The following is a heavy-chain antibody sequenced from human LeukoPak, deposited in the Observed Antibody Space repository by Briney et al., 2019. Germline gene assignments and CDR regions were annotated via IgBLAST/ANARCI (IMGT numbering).Heavy chain of an antibody. CDR3: ARVGIVLVTGSNWVDP. CDR1: GGSFSNYY. J-gene: IGHJ5*02. D-gene: IGHD3-22*01. CDR2: IYHSGST. V-gene: IGHV4-34*01. Sequence: SETLSLTCDVYGGSFSNYYWSWIRQPPGKGLEWIGSIYHSGSTYYNPSLKSRVTISVDTSKNQFSLKLSSVTAADTAVYYCARVGIVLVTGSNWVDPWGQGTLVTVSS.